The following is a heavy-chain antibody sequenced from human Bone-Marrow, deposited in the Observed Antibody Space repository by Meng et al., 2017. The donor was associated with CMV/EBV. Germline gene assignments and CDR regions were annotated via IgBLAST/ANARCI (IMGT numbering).Heavy chain of an antibody. CDR3: ARDLVVPAAIPGYRYYYGMDV. CDR1: GFTFSSYD. CDR2: IGTAGDT. Sequence: GESLKISCAASGFTFSSYDMHWVRQATGKGLEWVSAIGTAGDTYYPGSVKGRFTISRENAKNSLYLQMNSLRAGDTAVYYCARDLVVPAAIPGYRYYYGMDVWGQETTVTVSS. D-gene: IGHD2-2*02. J-gene: IGHJ6*02. V-gene: IGHV3-13*01.